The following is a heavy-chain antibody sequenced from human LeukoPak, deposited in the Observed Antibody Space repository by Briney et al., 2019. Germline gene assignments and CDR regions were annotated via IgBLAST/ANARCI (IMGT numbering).Heavy chain of an antibody. V-gene: IGHV4-39*07. CDR3: ASHQGYYYYMDV. Sequence: SETLSLTCTVSGDSISSSPYYWGWIRQPPGKGLEWIGSIYHSGSTYYNPSLKSRVTISVDTSKNQFSLKLSSVTAADTAVYYCASHQGYYYYMDVWGKGNPVTVSS. J-gene: IGHJ6*03. CDR1: GDSISSSPYY. CDR2: IYHSGST.